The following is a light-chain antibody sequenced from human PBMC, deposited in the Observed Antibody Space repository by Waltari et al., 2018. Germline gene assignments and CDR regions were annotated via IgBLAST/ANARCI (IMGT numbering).Light chain of an antibody. J-gene: IGKJ2*01. CDR3: QQYVSYPHT. Sequence: DIHMTQSPSSLSASVGDSITITCRASPGIDNYLAWFQQKPGKAPQSLIYAASTLQSGVPSKFSGSGFGTDFTLTINGLQPEDFATYFCQQYVSYPHTFGQGTRLEVK. CDR2: AAS. V-gene: IGKV1-16*02. CDR1: PGIDNY.